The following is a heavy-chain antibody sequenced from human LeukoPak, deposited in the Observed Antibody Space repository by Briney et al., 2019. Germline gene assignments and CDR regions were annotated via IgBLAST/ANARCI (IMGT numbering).Heavy chain of an antibody. CDR1: GGSISSYY. CDR2: ISYSGST. J-gene: IGHJ4*02. CDR3: ARASQGQQPYLVDY. V-gene: IGHV4-59*01. D-gene: IGHD6-13*01. Sequence: SETLSLTCTVSGGSISSYYWIWIQQPPGKGLEWIGYISYSGSTNYNPSLKSRVTISVDTSKNQFSLKLSSVTAADTAVYYCARASQGQQPYLVDYWGQGTLVTVSS.